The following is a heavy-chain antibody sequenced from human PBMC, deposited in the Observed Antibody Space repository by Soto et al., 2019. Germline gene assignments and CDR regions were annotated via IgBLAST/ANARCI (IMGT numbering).Heavy chain of an antibody. Sequence: QVQLVQSGAEEKKPGASVKVSGKASGYTFTSYAMHWVRQAPGQRLEWMGRINAGNGNTKYSQKFQGRVTITRDTSASTAYMELSSLRSEDTAVYYCARGITLPTPLDYWGQGTLVTVSS. V-gene: IGHV1-3*05. J-gene: IGHJ4*02. D-gene: IGHD1-20*01. CDR3: ARGITLPTPLDY. CDR1: GYTFTSYA. CDR2: INAGNGNT.